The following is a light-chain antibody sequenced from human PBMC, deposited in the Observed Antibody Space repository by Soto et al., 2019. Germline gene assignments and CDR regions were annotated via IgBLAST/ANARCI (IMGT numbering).Light chain of an antibody. CDR2: EVS. Sequence: QSALTQPPSVSGSPVQSVASSCTGTSSDVGRYNRGSWYQQPPGAAPKLMIYEVSNRPSGFPDRFSGSKSGNTASITISGLQAEDEADYYCNAYTVSSTYVLGTGTKLT. J-gene: IGLJ1*01. CDR1: SSDVGRYNR. CDR3: NAYTVSSTYV. V-gene: IGLV2-18*02.